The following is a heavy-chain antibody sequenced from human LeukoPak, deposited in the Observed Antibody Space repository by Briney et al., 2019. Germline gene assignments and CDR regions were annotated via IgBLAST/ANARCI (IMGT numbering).Heavy chain of an antibody. V-gene: IGHV3-74*01. CDR2: ISGDGSTP. Sequence: GGSLRLSCAASGFTFSNYWMHWVRQAPGKGLVWVSRISGDGSTPRYADSVKGRFTISRDNAKNTLYLQMNSLRVEDTAVYYCTKEFYGDYLWSRGTLVTVSS. D-gene: IGHD4-17*01. CDR3: TKEFYGDYL. CDR1: GFTFSNYW. J-gene: IGHJ4*02.